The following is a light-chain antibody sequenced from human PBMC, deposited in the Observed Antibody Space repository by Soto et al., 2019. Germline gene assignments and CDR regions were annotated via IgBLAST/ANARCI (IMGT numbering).Light chain of an antibody. CDR3: QQSYSSTWT. Sequence: DIQLTQSPSFLSASVGDRVTITCRASQAINTYLAWYQQKPGKAPKLLIYDASTLKSGVPSRFSGSGSGTDFTLTISSLHPEDFATYYCQQSYSSTWTFGQGTKVDIK. CDR1: QAINTY. J-gene: IGKJ1*01. CDR2: DAS. V-gene: IGKV1-9*01.